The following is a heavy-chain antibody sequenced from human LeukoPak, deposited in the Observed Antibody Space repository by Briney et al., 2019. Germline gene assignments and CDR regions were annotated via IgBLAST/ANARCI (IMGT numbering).Heavy chain of an antibody. CDR3: ASRAGAYSHPYDY. CDR1: GFTLSTNS. Sequence: GGSLRLSCTVSGFTLSTNSIRWVRQAAGRGLGWVAFVYSDKTHYSDSVDGRCPISRDNSKHTLYLQMDRVSADGPAVCYCASRAGAYSHPYDYWGQGTLVTVSS. CDR2: VYSDKT. D-gene: IGHD4/OR15-4a*01. J-gene: IGHJ4*02. V-gene: IGHV3-53*01.